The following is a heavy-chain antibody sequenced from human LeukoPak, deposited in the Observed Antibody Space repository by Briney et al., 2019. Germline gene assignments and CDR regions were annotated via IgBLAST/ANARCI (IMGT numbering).Heavy chain of an antibody. J-gene: IGHJ4*02. Sequence: SETLSLTCTVSGGSISSGDYYWSWIRQPPGKGLEWIGYIYYSGSTYYNPSLKSRVTISVDTSKNQFSLKLSSVTAADTAVYYCARAGSGTMVRGVIILFDYWGQGTRVTVSS. D-gene: IGHD3-10*01. CDR1: GGSISSGDYY. CDR3: ARAGSGTMVRGVIILFDY. V-gene: IGHV4-30-4*01. CDR2: IYYSGST.